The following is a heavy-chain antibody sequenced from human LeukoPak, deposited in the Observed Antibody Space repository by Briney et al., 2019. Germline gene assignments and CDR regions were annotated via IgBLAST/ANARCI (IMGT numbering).Heavy chain of an antibody. J-gene: IGHJ5*02. V-gene: IGHV4-59*08. CDR2: VDHTGST. D-gene: IGHD3-16*02. Sequence: SETLSLTCSVSDDSITMYYWTWIRQPPGKGLEWIGYVDHTGSTNFNPSLNGRVSISRDTSKNLFSLRLRSVTAADTAVYYCARGRLSRYNWFDPWGQGTLVTVSS. CDR1: DDSITMYY. CDR3: ARGRLSRYNWFDP.